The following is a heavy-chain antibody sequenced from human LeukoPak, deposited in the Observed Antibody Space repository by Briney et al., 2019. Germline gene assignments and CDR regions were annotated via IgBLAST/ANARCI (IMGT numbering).Heavy chain of an antibody. CDR1: GFTFSSYS. CDR3: ARAESDYYYMDV. Sequence: VGSLRLSCAASGFTFSSYSMNWVRQAPGKGLEWVSSISSSSSYIYYADSVKGRFTISRDNAKNSLYLQMNSLRAEDTAVYYCARAESDYYYMDVWGKGTTVTVSS. CDR2: ISSSSSYI. J-gene: IGHJ6*03. V-gene: IGHV3-21*01.